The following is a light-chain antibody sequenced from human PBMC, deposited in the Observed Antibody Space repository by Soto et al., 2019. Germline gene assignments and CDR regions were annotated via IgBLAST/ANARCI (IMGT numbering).Light chain of an antibody. Sequence: EIVLTQSPATLSLSLGERATLSCRASQNVRSYLAWYQQKPGQAPRLLIHDASSRATGIPDRFSGSGSGTDFTLTISSLEPEDSAVYYCQQRTNWPTSTFGQGTRLEIK. J-gene: IGKJ5*01. CDR2: DAS. CDR3: QQRTNWPTST. CDR1: QNVRSY. V-gene: IGKV3-11*01.